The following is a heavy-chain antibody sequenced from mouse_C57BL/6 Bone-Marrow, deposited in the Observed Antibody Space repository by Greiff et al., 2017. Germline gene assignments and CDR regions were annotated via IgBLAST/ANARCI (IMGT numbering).Heavy chain of an antibody. CDR1: GYTFTSYW. D-gene: IGHD1-1*01. CDR3: ARDGSSLFAY. CDR2: IDPSDSYT. Sequence: QVQLQQPGAELVMPGASVKLSCKASGYTFTSYWMHWVKQRPGQGLEWIGEIDPSDSYTNYNQKFKGKATLTVDKSSRTAYMQLSSLTSEDSAVYYCARDGSSLFAYWGQGTLVTVSA. V-gene: IGHV1-69*01. J-gene: IGHJ3*01.